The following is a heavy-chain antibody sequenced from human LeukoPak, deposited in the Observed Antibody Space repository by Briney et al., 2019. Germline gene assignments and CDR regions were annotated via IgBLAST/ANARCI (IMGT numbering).Heavy chain of an antibody. CDR1: GGSISSGSYY. J-gene: IGHJ4*02. V-gene: IGHV4-61*02. CDR3: ASTEEYYYGSMPLN. D-gene: IGHD3-10*01. CDR2: IYTSGST. Sequence: PSETLSLTCTGSGGSISSGSYYWSWLRQPAGKGLEWIGRIYTSGSTNYNPSLKSRVTISVDTSKNQFSLKLSSVTAADTAVYYCASTEEYYYGSMPLNWGQGTLVTVSS.